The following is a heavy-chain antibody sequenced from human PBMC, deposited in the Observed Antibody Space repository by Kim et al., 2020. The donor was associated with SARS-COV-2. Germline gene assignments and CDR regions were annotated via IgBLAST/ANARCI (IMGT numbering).Heavy chain of an antibody. V-gene: IGHV1-46*01. CDR3: ARDKIGGGSCLDY. J-gene: IGHJ4*02. D-gene: IGHD2-15*01. Sequence: YEQKVQGRVTMTRDTATSTVYMELSSLRSEDTAVYYCARDKIGGGSCLDYWGQGTLVTVSS.